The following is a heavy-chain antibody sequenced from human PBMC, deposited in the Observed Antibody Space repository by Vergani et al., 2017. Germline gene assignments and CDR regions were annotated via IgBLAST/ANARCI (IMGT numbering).Heavy chain of an antibody. CDR2: ISAYNGNT. CDR1: GYTFTSYG. D-gene: IGHD3-22*01. Sequence: QVQLVQSGAEVKKPGASVKVSCKASGYTFTSYGISWVRQAPGQGLEWMGWISAYNGNTNYAQKLQGRVTMTTDTSTSTAYMKLRSLRSDDTAVYYCAGSKEEYYDSSGVFDIWGQGTMVTVSS. V-gene: IGHV1-18*01. CDR3: AGSKEEYYDSSGVFDI. J-gene: IGHJ3*02.